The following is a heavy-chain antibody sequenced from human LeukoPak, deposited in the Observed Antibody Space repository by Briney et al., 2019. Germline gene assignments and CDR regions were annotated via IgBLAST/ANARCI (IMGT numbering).Heavy chain of an antibody. D-gene: IGHD2-2*01. V-gene: IGHV3-30-3*01. CDR3: ARELAYQLLLDY. J-gene: IGHJ4*02. CDR2: ISYDGSNK. Sequence: GGSLRLSCAASGFTFSSYAIHWVRQAPGKGLEWVTVISYDGSNKYYADSVKGRLTISRDNSKNTLYLQMNSLRAEDTAVYYCARELAYQLLLDYGGQGTLVTVSS. CDR1: GFTFSSYA.